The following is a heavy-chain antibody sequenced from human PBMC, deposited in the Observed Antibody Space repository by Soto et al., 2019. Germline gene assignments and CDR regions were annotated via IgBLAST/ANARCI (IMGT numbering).Heavy chain of an antibody. J-gene: IGHJ5*02. CDR2: ISWNSGSI. CDR3: ARSARISSWFDP. CDR1: GFTFDDYA. V-gene: IGHV3-9*01. Sequence: EVQLVESGGGLVQPGRSLRLSCAASGFTFDDYAMHWVRQAPGKGLEWVSGISWNSGSIGYADSVKGRFTISRDNAKNSLYLQMNSLRAEDTALYYCARSARISSWFDPWGQGTLVTVSS. D-gene: IGHD1-20*01.